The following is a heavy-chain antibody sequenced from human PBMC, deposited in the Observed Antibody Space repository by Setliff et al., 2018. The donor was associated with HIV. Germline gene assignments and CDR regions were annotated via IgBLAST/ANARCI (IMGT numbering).Heavy chain of an antibody. D-gene: IGHD2-2*01. V-gene: IGHV3-49*03. Sequence: LSCTGSGFNFADYGISWFRQAPGKGLEWVSFIRSKAHGGTIEYAASVKGRFTISRDDSKTIAYLQMSGLKTEDTAVYFCTRDDPPGYCSSTTCPYLFDYWGRGTLVTVSS. CDR3: TRDDPPGYCSSTTCPYLFDY. J-gene: IGHJ4*02. CDR2: IRSKAHGGTI. CDR1: GFNFADYG.